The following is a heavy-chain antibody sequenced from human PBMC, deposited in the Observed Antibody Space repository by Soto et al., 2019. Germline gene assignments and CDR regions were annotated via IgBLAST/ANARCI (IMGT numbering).Heavy chain of an antibody. D-gene: IGHD1-26*01. J-gene: IGHJ4*02. Sequence: EVQLLESGGGLVKPGGSLRLSCAASGFTFSSYSMNWVRQAPGKGLEWVSSISSSSSYIYYADSVKGRFTISRDNAKNSLYLQKNSLRAEDTAVYYRARESGSYFLGLDYWGQGTLVTVSS. CDR3: ARESGSYFLGLDY. CDR1: GFTFSSYS. V-gene: IGHV3-21*01. CDR2: ISSSSSYI.